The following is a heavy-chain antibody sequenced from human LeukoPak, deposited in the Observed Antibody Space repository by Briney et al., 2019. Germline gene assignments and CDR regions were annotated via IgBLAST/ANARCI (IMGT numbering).Heavy chain of an antibody. D-gene: IGHD3-22*01. CDR2: IRSKAYGGTT. Sequence: GGSLRLSCTASGFTFGGYAMSWVRQAPGKGLEWVGFIRSKAYGGTTEYAASVKGRFTISRDDSKTIAYLQMNSLKTEDTAVYYCIANYYDSSGYPIAYYFDYWGQGTLVTVSS. V-gene: IGHV3-49*04. CDR1: GFTFGGYA. J-gene: IGHJ4*02. CDR3: IANYYDSSGYPIAYYFDY.